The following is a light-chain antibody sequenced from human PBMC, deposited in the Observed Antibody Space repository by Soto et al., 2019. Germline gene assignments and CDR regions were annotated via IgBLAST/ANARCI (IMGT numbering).Light chain of an antibody. J-gene: IGKJ5*01. CDR1: QGIGDT. Sequence: EILMRQSPATLSVSPGEGATPSCRASQGIGDTLAWYQHKPGQTPRLLIYDTSTRATGVPARFSGSGAGTEFTLTISSLQSEDFAVYYCQQYNNWPITFGPGTRLE. CDR2: DTS. CDR3: QQYNNWPIT. V-gene: IGKV3-15*01.